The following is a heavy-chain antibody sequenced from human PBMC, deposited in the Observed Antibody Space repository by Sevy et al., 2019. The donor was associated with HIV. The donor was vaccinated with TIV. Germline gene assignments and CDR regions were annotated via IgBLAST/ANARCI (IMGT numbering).Heavy chain of an antibody. J-gene: IGHJ4*02. Sequence: GGSLRLSCAASGFTFSKYSMSWVRQPPGKGLEWVSTLSFGCGEINHADSVKGRFTISRDNSKNSLYLQMNNLRAEDTAVYHCAGEGCTKPHDYWGQGTLVTVSS. CDR1: GFTFSKYS. V-gene: IGHV3-23*01. CDR2: LSFGCGEI. D-gene: IGHD2-8*01. CDR3: AGEGCTKPHDY.